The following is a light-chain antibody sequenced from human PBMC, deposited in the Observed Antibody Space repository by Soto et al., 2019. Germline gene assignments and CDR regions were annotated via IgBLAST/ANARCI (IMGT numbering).Light chain of an antibody. CDR3: QQYHNWPPLT. CDR1: QNINFN. Sequence: ETLMTQSPATLSASPGERVTLSCRASQNINFNLAWYQQKPGQAPRVLIYGASSRASGIPDRFSGSGSGTDFTLTISRLEHDDFAFYYCQQYHNWPPLTFGGGTMVEIK. CDR2: GAS. J-gene: IGKJ4*01. V-gene: IGKV3D-15*01.